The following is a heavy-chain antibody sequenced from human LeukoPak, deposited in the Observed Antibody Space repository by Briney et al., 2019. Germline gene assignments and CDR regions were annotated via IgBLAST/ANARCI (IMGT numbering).Heavy chain of an antibody. CDR3: ARAPGYSSGRYFYYYYMDV. V-gene: IGHV3-48*03. J-gene: IGHJ6*03. D-gene: IGHD6-19*01. Sequence: PGGSLRLSCAASGFTFSSYEMSWVRHVPGKGLEWISYISSSGSTIYYADSVKGRFTISRDNAKNSLYLQMNSLRAEDTAVYYCARAPGYSSGRYFYYYYMDVWGKGTTVTISS. CDR1: GFTFSSYE. CDR2: ISSSGSTI.